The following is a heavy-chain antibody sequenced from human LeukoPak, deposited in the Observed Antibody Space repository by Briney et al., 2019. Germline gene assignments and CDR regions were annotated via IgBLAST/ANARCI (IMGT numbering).Heavy chain of an antibody. CDR1: GGTFSSYT. J-gene: IGHJ5*02. CDR2: IIPILGIA. V-gene: IGHV1-69*04. CDR3: ARDAYCSGGSCYGNNSFDP. D-gene: IGHD2-15*01. Sequence: SVKVSCKASGGTFSSYTISWVRQAPGQGLEWMGRIIPILGIANYAQKFQGRVTITPDKSTSTAYMELSSLRSEDTAVYYCARDAYCSGGSCYGNNSFDPWGQGTLVTVSS.